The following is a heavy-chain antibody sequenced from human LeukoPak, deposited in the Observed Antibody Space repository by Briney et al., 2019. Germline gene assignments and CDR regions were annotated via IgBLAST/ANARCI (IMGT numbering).Heavy chain of an antibody. J-gene: IGHJ5*02. CDR1: GGSISSSSYY. D-gene: IGHD3-10*01. V-gene: IGHV4-39*01. CDR2: IYYSGST. CDR3: ARHRVTMVRGVILPDNWFDP. Sequence: SETLPLTCTVSGGSISSSSYYWGWIRQPPGKGLEWIGSIYYSGSTYYNPSLKSRVTISVDTSKNQFSLKLSSVTAADTAVYYCARHRVTMVRGVILPDNWFDPWGQGILVTVSS.